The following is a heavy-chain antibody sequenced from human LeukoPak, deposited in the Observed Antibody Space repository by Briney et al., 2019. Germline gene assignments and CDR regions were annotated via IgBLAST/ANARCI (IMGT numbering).Heavy chain of an antibody. CDR1: GFTFSKYW. V-gene: IGHV3-7*01. D-gene: IGHD3-10*02. Sequence: GGSLRLSCAASGFTFSKYWMSWVRQAPGKGLEWVANIKQDGSEKYYVDSVKGRFTISRDNAKNSLYLQMNSLRAEDTAVYYCAELGITMIGGVWGKGTTVTVSS. CDR3: AELGITMIGGV. CDR2: IKQDGSEK. J-gene: IGHJ6*04.